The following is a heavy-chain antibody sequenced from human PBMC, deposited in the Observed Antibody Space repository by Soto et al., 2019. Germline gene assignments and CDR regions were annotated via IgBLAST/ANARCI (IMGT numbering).Heavy chain of an antibody. J-gene: IGHJ3*02. CDR3: ASLFDFWSGSDAFDI. Sequence: EVQLVESGGGLVKPGGSLRLSCAASGFTFSSYSMNWVRQAPGKGLEWVSSISSSRSYIYYADSVKGRFTISRDNAKNSLFLQMNSLRAEDTAVYYCASLFDFWSGSDAFDIWGQGTMVTVSS. V-gene: IGHV3-21*01. D-gene: IGHD3-3*01. CDR2: ISSSRSYI. CDR1: GFTFSSYS.